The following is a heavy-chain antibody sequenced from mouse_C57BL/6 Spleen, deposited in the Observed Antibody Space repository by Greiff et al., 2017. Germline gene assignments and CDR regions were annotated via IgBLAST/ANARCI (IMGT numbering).Heavy chain of an antibody. CDR2: INPSSGYT. CDR3: ARSDWGDY. CDR1: GYTFTSYW. V-gene: IGHV1-7*01. Sequence: QVQLQQSGAELAKPGASVKLSCKASGYTFTSYWMHWVKQRPGQGLEWIGYINPSSGYTKYNQKFEDKDTLTADKSSSTAYMQLSSLTYEDSAVYYCARSDWGDYWGQGTSVTVSS. J-gene: IGHJ4*01.